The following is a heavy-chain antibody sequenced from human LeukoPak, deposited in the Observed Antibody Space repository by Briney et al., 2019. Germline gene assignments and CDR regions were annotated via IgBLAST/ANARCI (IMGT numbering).Heavy chain of an antibody. CDR1: GFTFSSNY. CDR2: IYSGGST. V-gene: IGHV3-53*01. J-gene: IGHJ4*02. D-gene: IGHD6-19*01. Sequence: GGSLRLSCAASGFTFSSNYMSWVRQAPGKGLEWVSVIYSGGSTYYADSVKGRFTISRDNSKNTLYLQMNSLRAEDTAVYYCAREVAVAGRVFDYWGQGTLVTVSS. CDR3: AREVAVAGRVFDY.